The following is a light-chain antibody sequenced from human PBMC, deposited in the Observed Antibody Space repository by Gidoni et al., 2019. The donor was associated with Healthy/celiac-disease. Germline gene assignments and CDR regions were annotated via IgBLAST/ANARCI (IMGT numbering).Light chain of an antibody. Sequence: QSVLPQPPSASGTPGQRVTISCSGRSSNIGSNYVYWYQKLPGTAPKLLIYRNNQRPSGVPDRFSGSKSGTSASLAISGLRSEDEADYYCAAWDDSLSGPRVFGGGTKLTVL. CDR1: SSNIGSNY. J-gene: IGLJ2*01. CDR2: RNN. CDR3: AAWDDSLSGPRV. V-gene: IGLV1-47*01.